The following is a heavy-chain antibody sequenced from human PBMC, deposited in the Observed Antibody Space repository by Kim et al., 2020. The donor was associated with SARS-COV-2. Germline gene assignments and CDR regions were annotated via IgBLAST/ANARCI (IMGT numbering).Heavy chain of an antibody. CDR2: INSDGSRT. J-gene: IGHJ4*02. Sequence: GGSLRLSCAASGFTFSSYWMHWVRQAPGKGLVWVSRINSDGSRTSYADSVKGRFTISRDTAKNTLYLQMNSLRAEDTAVYYCASDYYYDSSGFDYWGQGTLVTVSS. V-gene: IGHV3-74*01. D-gene: IGHD3-22*01. CDR1: GFTFSSYW. CDR3: ASDYYYDSSGFDY.